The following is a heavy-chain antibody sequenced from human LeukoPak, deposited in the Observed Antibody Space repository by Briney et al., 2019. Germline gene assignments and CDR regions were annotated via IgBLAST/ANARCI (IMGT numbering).Heavy chain of an antibody. J-gene: IGHJ4*02. Sequence: PSETLSLTCTVSGGSISSGGYYWSWIRQHPGKGLEWIGYIYYSGSTYYNPSLESRAAISVDTSKNQFSLKLSFVTAADTAVYYCARDLVVGGASRLDSRGQGTLVTVSS. CDR1: GGSISSGGYY. V-gene: IGHV4-31*03. D-gene: IGHD2-15*01. CDR2: IYYSGST. CDR3: ARDLVVGGASRLDS.